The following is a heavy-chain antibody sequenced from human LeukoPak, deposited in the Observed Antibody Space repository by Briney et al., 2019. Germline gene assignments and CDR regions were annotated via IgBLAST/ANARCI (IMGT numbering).Heavy chain of an antibody. CDR2: ISSSSSYI. Sequence: GGSLRLSCAASGFTFSSYSMNWVRQAPGKGLEWVSSISSSSSYIYYADSVKGRFTISRDNAKNSLYLQMYSLRAEDTAVYFCAREDGYCSGGNCYSYFDSWGQGTLVTVSS. V-gene: IGHV3-21*01. CDR1: GFTFSSYS. D-gene: IGHD2-15*01. J-gene: IGHJ4*02. CDR3: AREDGYCSGGNCYSYFDS.